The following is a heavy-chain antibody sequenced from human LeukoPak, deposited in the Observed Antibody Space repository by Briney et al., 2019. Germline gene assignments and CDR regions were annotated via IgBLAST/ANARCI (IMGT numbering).Heavy chain of an antibody. CDR3: ARGEGATPYYFDY. Sequence: PSETLSLTCAVYGGSFSGYCWSWIRRPPGKGLEWIGEINHSGSTNYNPSLKSRVTISVDTSKNQFSLKLSSVTAADTAVYYCARGEGATPYYFDYWGQGTLVTVSS. D-gene: IGHD1-26*01. CDR1: GGSFSGYC. J-gene: IGHJ4*02. V-gene: IGHV4-34*01. CDR2: INHSGST.